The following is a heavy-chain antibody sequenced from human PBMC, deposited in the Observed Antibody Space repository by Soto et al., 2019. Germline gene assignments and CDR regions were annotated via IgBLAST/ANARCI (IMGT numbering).Heavy chain of an antibody. D-gene: IGHD3-3*01. Sequence: QVQLQQWGAGLLKPSETLSLTCAVYGGSFSGYYWSWIRQPPGKGLEWIGEINHSGSTNYNPSLKSRVTISVDTSKNQVSLKLSSVTAADTAVYYCARDTRITIFGVVIKYGMDVWGQGTTVTVSS. CDR1: GGSFSGYY. CDR3: ARDTRITIFGVVIKYGMDV. V-gene: IGHV4-34*01. J-gene: IGHJ6*02. CDR2: INHSGST.